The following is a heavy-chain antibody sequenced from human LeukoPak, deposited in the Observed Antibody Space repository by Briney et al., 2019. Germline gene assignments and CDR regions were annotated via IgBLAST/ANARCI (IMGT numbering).Heavy chain of an antibody. CDR1: GGSISSSSYY. CDR3: ARAPFLYSSGWYEHSYYFDY. Sequence: SETLSLTCTVSGGSISSSSYYWGGIRQPPGKGLEWIGSIYYRWSTYYNPSLKSRVTISVDTSKNQFSLKLSSVTAADTAVYYCARAPFLYSSGWYEHSYYFDYWGQGTLVTVSS. D-gene: IGHD6-19*01. J-gene: IGHJ4*02. CDR2: IYYRWST. V-gene: IGHV4-39*07.